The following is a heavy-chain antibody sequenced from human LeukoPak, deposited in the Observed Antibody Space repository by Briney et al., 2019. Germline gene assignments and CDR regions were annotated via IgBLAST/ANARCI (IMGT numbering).Heavy chain of an antibody. CDR2: ISYDAVKK. CDR3: AKYSRGLLWIEYFQH. CDR1: GFTFSSYG. D-gene: IGHD3-10*01. Sequence: GGSLRLSCAASGFTFSSYGMHWVRQAPGKGLEWVAIISYDAVKKYYADSVKGRFTISRDNSKNTLYLQMNSLRAEDTAVYYCAKYSRGLLWIEYFQHWGQGTLVTVSS. V-gene: IGHV3-30*18. J-gene: IGHJ1*01.